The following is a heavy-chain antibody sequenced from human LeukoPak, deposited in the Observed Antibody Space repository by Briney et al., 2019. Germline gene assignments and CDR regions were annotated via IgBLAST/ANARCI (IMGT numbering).Heavy chain of an antibody. V-gene: IGHV6-1*01. CDR3: ARVVVVRGYYFDY. CDR2: TYYRSKWYN. D-gene: IGHD3-10*01. CDR1: GDSVSSNSAA. Sequence: SQTLSLTCAISGDSVSSNSAAWNWLRQSPSRGLEWLGRTYYRSKWYNDYAVSVKSRITINPDTSKNQFSLQLNSVTPEDTAVYYCARVVVVRGYYFDYWGQGTLVTVSS. J-gene: IGHJ4*02.